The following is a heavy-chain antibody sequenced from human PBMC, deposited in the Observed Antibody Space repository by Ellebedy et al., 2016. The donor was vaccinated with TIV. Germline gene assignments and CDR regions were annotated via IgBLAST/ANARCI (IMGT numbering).Heavy chain of an antibody. Sequence: ASVKVSXKASGYTFTTAGITWVRQAPGQGLEWMGWSTIYNGNTKYAQKFQGRVTMSADTSTTTAYMELRSLRSDDTAVYYCAREVGSSTGNWFDPWGQGTLVTVSS. CDR3: AREVGSSTGNWFDP. V-gene: IGHV1-18*01. D-gene: IGHD6-13*01. CDR1: GYTFTTAG. CDR2: STIYNGNT. J-gene: IGHJ5*02.